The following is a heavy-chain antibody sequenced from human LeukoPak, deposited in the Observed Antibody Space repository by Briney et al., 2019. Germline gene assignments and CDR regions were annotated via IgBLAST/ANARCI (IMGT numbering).Heavy chain of an antibody. CDR2: INHSGST. D-gene: IGHD2-15*01. CDR3: ARGRVRYCSGGSCYSACYYMDV. Sequence: SETLSLTCAVYGGSFSGYYWSWIRQPPGKGLEWIGEINHSGSTNYNPSLKSRVTISVDTSKNQFSLKLSSVTAADTAVYYCARGRVRYCSGGSCYSACYYMDVWGKGTTVTVSS. V-gene: IGHV4-34*01. J-gene: IGHJ6*03. CDR1: GGSFSGYY.